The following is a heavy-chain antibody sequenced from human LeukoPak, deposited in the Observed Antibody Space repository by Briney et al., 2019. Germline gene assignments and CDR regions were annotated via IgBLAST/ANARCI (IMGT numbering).Heavy chain of an antibody. D-gene: IGHD3-22*01. J-gene: IGHJ4*02. V-gene: IGHV4-59*11. CDR2: IYHSGST. CDR1: AGSISSHY. Sequence: SETLSLTCTVSAGSISSHYWSWIRQPPGKGLEWIGFIYHSGSTNYNPSLKSRVTISVDTSKNQFSLKLSSVTAADTAVYYCAREQLSSSAYSSFDHWGQGILVTVSS. CDR3: AREQLSSSAYSSFDH.